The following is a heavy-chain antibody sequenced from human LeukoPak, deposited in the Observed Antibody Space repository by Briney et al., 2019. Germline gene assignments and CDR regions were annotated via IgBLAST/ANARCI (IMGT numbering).Heavy chain of an antibody. D-gene: IGHD3-22*01. Sequence: GGSLSLSCAASGFTFSSYAMSWVRQAPGKGLEWVSAISGSGGSTYYADSVKGRFTISRDNSKNTLYLQMNSLRAEDTAVYYCAKDPSYYYDSSGYSFDYWGQGTLVTVS. CDR2: ISGSGGST. CDR1: GFTFSSYA. CDR3: AKDPSYYYDSSGYSFDY. J-gene: IGHJ4*02. V-gene: IGHV3-23*01.